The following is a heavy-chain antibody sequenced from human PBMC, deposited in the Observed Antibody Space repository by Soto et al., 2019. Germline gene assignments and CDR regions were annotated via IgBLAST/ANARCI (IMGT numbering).Heavy chain of an antibody. CDR2: IIPIFGTA. V-gene: IGHV1-69*13. CDR1: GGTFSSYA. Sequence: GASVQVSCKASGGTFSSYAISWVRQAPGQGLEWMGGIIPIFGTANYAQKFQGRVTITADESTSTAYMELSSLRSEDTAVYYCARTHPARPDYWGQGTLVTVSS. CDR3: ARTHPARPDY. J-gene: IGHJ4*02. D-gene: IGHD6-6*01.